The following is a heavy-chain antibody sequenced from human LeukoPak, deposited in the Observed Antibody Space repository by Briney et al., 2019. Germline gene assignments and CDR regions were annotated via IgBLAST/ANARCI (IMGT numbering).Heavy chain of an antibody. D-gene: IGHD2-2*01. Sequence: SETLSLTCTVSGGSVSSGSYYWSWIRQPPGKGLEWIGYIYHSGSTYYNPSLKSRVTISVDRSKNQFSLKLSSVTAADTAVYYCARVFWEYQLPPQIPLYGMDVWGQGTTVTVSS. CDR2: IYHSGST. CDR3: ARVFWEYQLPPQIPLYGMDV. V-gene: IGHV4-30-2*01. CDR1: GGSVSSGSYY. J-gene: IGHJ6*02.